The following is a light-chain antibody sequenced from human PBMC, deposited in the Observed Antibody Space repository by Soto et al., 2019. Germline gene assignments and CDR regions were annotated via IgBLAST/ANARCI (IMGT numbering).Light chain of an antibody. CDR3: QQYNNWPPYT. CDR2: AAV. Sequence: EIVLTQSPATLSLSPGERATLSCRAGESVSSYLAWYQQKPGQAPRLLVYAAVTRAIGVPARFSGRGSGTEFTLTISSLQSEDFAVYYCQQYNNWPPYTFGQGTKVDIK. CDR1: ESVSSY. J-gene: IGKJ2*01. V-gene: IGKV3-15*01.